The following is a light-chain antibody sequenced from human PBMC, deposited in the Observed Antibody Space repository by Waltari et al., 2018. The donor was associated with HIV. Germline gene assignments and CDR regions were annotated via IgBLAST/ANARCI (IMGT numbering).Light chain of an antibody. J-gene: IGLJ2*01. CDR1: SSNIGSKS. CDR2: RNN. Sequence: QSVLTQPPSASGTPGQRVTISCSGSSSNIGSKSVNWYQKLPGSAPKLLIYRNNQRPSGVPDRFSGSKSGTSASLAISGLRSEDEADYYCAAWDDTLSVLFGGGTKLTVL. V-gene: IGLV1-47*01. CDR3: AAWDDTLSVL.